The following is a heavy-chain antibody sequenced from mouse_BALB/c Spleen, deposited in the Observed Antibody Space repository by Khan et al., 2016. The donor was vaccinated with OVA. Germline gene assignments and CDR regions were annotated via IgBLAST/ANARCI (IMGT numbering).Heavy chain of an antibody. V-gene: IGHV9-1*02. CDR2: INTYTGEP. J-gene: IGHJ2*01. Sequence: QIQLVQSGPELKKPGETVKISCKASGYTFTNYGMNWVKQAPGKGLKWMGWINTYTGEPTYADDFKGRFAFSLETSASTAYLQINNLKNEDMATYFCAREPTLFDYWGQGTTLIVSS. CDR3: AREPTLFDY. CDR1: GYTFTNYG.